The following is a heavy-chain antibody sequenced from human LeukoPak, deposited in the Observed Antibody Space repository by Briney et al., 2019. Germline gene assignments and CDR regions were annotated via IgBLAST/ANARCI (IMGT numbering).Heavy chain of an antibody. CDR2: IKSKTDGGTT. D-gene: IGHD1-26*01. CDR1: GFTFSNAW. CDR3: TTNYPTGSYAY. J-gene: IGHJ4*02. Sequence: PGGSLRLSCAASGFTFSNAWMSWVRQAPGKGLEWVGRIKSKTDGGTTDCAAPVKGRFTISRDDSKNTLYLQMSSLKTEDTAVYYCTTNYPTGSYAYWGQGTLVTVSS. V-gene: IGHV3-15*01.